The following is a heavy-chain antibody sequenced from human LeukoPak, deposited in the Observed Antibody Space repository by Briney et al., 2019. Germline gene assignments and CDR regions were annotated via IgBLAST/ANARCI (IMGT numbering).Heavy chain of an antibody. J-gene: IGHJ6*02. D-gene: IGHD3-3*01. V-gene: IGHV3-23*01. Sequence: GGSLRLSCAASGFTFSSYAMSWVRQAPGKGLEWVSAISGSGGSTYYADSVKGRFTISRDNAKNSLYLQMNSLRAEDTAVYYCAGQYYDFWSGARGYYYGMDVWGQGTTVTVSS. CDR2: ISGSGGST. CDR1: GFTFSSYA. CDR3: AGQYYDFWSGARGYYYGMDV.